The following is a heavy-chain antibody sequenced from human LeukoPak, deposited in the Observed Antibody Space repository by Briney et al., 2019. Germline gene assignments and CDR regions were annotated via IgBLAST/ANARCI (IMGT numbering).Heavy chain of an antibody. CDR1: GFTFSSYS. J-gene: IGHJ4*02. D-gene: IGHD1-26*01. CDR2: ISSSSKTI. Sequence: GGSLRLSCAASGFTFSSYSMNWVRQAPGKGLEWVSYISSSSKTIYYADSVKGRFTISRDNAKNSLYLQMNSLKTEDTAVYYCTTWGYSGIYSPFGYWGQGTLVTVSS. V-gene: IGHV3-48*01. CDR3: TTWGYSGIYSPFGY.